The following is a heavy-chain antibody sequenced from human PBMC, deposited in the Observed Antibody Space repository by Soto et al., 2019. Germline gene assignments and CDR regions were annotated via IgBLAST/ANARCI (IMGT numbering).Heavy chain of an antibody. CDR1: GYTFTSYY. CDR2: INPSGGST. J-gene: IGHJ6*02. CDR3: ARGGGTSSSSEGHYYGMDV. V-gene: IGHV1-46*01. Sequence: QVQLVQSGAEVKKPGASVKVSCKASGYTFTSYYMHWVRQAPGQGLEWMGIINPSGGSTSYAQKFQGRVTMTRDTSTSTVYMELSSLRSEDTAVYHCARGGGTSSSSEGHYYGMDVWGQGTTVTVSS. D-gene: IGHD6-6*01.